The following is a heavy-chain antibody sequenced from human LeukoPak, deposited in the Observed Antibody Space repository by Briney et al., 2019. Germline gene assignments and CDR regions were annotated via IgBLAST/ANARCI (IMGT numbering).Heavy chain of an antibody. CDR1: GFTFSSYW. CDR2: IYSGGRT. V-gene: IGHV3-53*01. D-gene: IGHD3-10*01. J-gene: IGHJ6*02. Sequence: GGSLRLSCAASGFTFSSYWMSWVRQAPGKGLEWVSVIYSGGRTYYADSVKGRFTISRDNSKNTLYLQMNSLRAEDTAVYYCARDFGEDYYGMDVWGQGTTVTVSS. CDR3: ARDFGEDYYGMDV.